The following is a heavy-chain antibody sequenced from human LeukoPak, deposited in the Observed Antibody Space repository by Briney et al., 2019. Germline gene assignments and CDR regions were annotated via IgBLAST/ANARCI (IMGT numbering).Heavy chain of an antibody. CDR3: ARVVMITFGGVGLDY. Sequence: PSETLSLTCAVYGGSFSGYYWSWIRQPPGKGLEWIGEINHSGSTNYNPSLKSRVTISVDTSKNQFSLKLSSVTAADTAVYYCARVVMITFGGVGLDYWGQGTLVTVSS. CDR2: INHSGST. V-gene: IGHV4-34*01. J-gene: IGHJ4*02. D-gene: IGHD3-16*01. CDR1: GGSFSGYY.